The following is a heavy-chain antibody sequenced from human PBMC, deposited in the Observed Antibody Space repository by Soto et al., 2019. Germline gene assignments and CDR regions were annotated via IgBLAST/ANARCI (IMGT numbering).Heavy chain of an antibody. J-gene: IGHJ4*02. D-gene: IGHD3-9*01. CDR3: ARRVFHDILSPTYYFDF. V-gene: IGHV1-69*06. CDR2: IIPIFGTA. CDR1: GGTFSSYA. Sequence: ASVKVSCKASGGTFSSYAISWVRQAPGQGLEWMGGIIPIFGTANYAQKFQGRVTITADKSISTAYLQWSSLKASDTAMYFCARRVFHDILSPTYYFDFWGQGTLVTVSS.